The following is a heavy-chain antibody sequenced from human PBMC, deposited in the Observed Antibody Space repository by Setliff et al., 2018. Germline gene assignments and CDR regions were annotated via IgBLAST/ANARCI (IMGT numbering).Heavy chain of an antibody. CDR2: IRDKAHRNTP. J-gene: IGHJ5*02. D-gene: IGHD3-3*01. CDR3: ASPFPHGWSGYYGVGWFDP. V-gene: IGHV3-72*01. Sequence: GRSLRLSCAASGFTFSDHYMDWVRPAPGKGLEWVGRIRDKAHRNTPEYAASVTGRFTIPRPDSEISMYLQMNSLETEDTAVYSCASPFPHGWSGYYGVGWFDPWGQGTLVTVSS. CDR1: GFTFSDHY.